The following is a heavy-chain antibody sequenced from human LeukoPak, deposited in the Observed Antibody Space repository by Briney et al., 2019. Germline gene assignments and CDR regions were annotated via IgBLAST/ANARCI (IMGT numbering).Heavy chain of an antibody. CDR2: IYYSGRP. CDR1: SGSISSYY. D-gene: IGHD6-13*01. Sequence: SETLSLTCTVSSGSISSYYWSWIRQPPGKGLEWSGYIYYSGRPNYDPSLKKRVHISVDTSKNQFSLKVSFVTAADTAVYYCARDPGSSWYRFDYWGRGTLVSVSS. V-gene: IGHV4-59*12. CDR3: ARDPGSSWYRFDY. J-gene: IGHJ4*02.